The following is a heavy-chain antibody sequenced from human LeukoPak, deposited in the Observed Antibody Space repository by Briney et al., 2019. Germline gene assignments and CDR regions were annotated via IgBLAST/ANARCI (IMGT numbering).Heavy chain of an antibody. CDR2: IYYSGSS. CDR1: GGSISSYY. D-gene: IGHD3-22*01. Sequence: PSETLSLTCTVSGGSISSYYWSWIRQPPGKGLEWIGYIYYSGSSNYNPSLKSRVIISGDTSKNQVSLKLSSVTAADTAVYYCARADSSGYYVAGDAFDIWGQGTMVTVSS. CDR3: ARADSSGYYVAGDAFDI. J-gene: IGHJ3*02. V-gene: IGHV4-59*01.